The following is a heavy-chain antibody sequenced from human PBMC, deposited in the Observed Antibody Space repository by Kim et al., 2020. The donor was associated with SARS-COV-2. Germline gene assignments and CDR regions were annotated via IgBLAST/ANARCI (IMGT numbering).Heavy chain of an antibody. CDR2: ISGSGGST. D-gene: IGHD3-22*01. CDR1: GFTFSSYA. Sequence: GGSLRLSCAASGFTFSSYAMSWVRQAPGKGLEWVSAISGSGGSTYSADSVKGRFTISRDNSKNTLYLQMNSLRAQDTAVYYCAKYQNVGYDSSGYCYSNQGAFDIWGQGTMVTVSS. V-gene: IGHV3-23*01. J-gene: IGHJ3*02. CDR3: AKYQNVGYDSSGYCYSNQGAFDI.